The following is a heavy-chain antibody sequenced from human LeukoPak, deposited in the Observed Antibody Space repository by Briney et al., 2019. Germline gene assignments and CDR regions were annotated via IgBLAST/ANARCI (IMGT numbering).Heavy chain of an antibody. J-gene: IGHJ4*02. V-gene: IGHV3-21*01. D-gene: IGHD2-21*02. CDR1: GFTFTNHA. Sequence: GGSLRLSCAASGFTFTNHAMGWVRQAPGKGLEWVSSIPSSTNYMHYADSVKGRFTISRDNAKNSLYLQMNSLRAEDTAVYYCARGVSFRMVGTATDFDYWGQGTLVTVSS. CDR2: IPSSTNYM. CDR3: ARGVSFRMVGTATDFDY.